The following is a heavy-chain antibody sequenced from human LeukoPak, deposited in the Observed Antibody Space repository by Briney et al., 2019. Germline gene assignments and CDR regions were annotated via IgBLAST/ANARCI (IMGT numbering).Heavy chain of an antibody. CDR2: IYYSGST. CDR3: ARVYFPYRWFGELSFDY. V-gene: IGHV4-59*01. D-gene: IGHD3-10*01. J-gene: IGHJ4*02. CDR1: GGSISIYY. Sequence: SETLSLTCTVSGGSISIYYWSWIRQPPGKGLEWIGYIYYSGSTNYNPSLKSRVTISVDTSKNQFSLKLSSVTAADTAVYYCARVYFPYRWFGELSFDYWGQGTLVTVSS.